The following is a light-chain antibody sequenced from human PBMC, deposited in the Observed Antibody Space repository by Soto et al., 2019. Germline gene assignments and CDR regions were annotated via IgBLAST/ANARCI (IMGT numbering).Light chain of an antibody. Sequence: IVLTQSPVIVSLSPRERATLSCRAIQSVSNDFLAWYQQKPGQAPRLLIYGASTRATDVPDRFSGSGSGADFTLTISRLEPEDYAVYYCQQYGSSPPRTFGQGTKVDIK. V-gene: IGKV3-20*01. CDR3: QQYGSSPPRT. CDR1: QSVSNDF. J-gene: IGKJ1*01. CDR2: GAS.